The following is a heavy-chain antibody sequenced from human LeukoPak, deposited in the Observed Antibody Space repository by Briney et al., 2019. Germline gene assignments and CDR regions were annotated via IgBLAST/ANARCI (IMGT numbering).Heavy chain of an antibody. CDR3: AGEKTRLRPAGYYFDY. CDR1: GGSISSSSYY. D-gene: IGHD2-15*01. CDR2: IYYSGST. V-gene: IGHV4-39*01. J-gene: IGHJ4*02. Sequence: PSETLSLTCTVSGGSISSSSYYWGWIRQPPGKGLEWIGSIYYSGSTYYNPSLKSRVTISVDTSKNQFSLKLSSVTAADTAVYYCAGEKTRLRPAGYYFDYWGQGTLVTVSS.